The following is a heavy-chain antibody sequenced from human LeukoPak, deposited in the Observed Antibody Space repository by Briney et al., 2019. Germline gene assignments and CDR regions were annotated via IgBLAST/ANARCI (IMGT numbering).Heavy chain of an antibody. J-gene: IGHJ4*02. Sequence: PGGSLRLSRAASGFTFSNYAMKWVRQAPGKGLEWVSAISRTSAYIYYPDSVKGRFTISRDNAQNSLYLQMDSLRVEDTAVYYCARDERRYCSDSSCYPGDYWGQGTLVTVSS. CDR1: GFTFSNYA. D-gene: IGHD2-2*01. V-gene: IGHV3-21*01. CDR2: ISRTSAYI. CDR3: ARDERRYCSDSSCYPGDY.